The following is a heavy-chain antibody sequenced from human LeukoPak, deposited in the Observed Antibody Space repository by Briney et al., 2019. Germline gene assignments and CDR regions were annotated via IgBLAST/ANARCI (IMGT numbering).Heavy chain of an antibody. V-gene: IGHV3-23*01. J-gene: IGHJ4*02. CDR2: ISASGGST. CDR3: ARVQLWLYFDY. CDR1: GFTFTSYA. Sequence: SGGSLRLSCAASGFTFTSYAMSWVRQAPGKGLEWVSAISASGGSTYDADSVKGRFTISRDNSKNTLYLQMNSLRAEDTAVYYCARVQLWLYFDYWGQATLVTVSS. D-gene: IGHD5-18*01.